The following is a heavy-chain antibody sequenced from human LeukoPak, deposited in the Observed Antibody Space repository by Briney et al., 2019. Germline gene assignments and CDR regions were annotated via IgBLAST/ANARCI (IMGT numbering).Heavy chain of an antibody. CDR3: ARDTIVVVPAARGGGWYYYMDV. CDR1: GDSISSGDYY. CDR2: IYYSGST. V-gene: IGHV4-30-4*08. Sequence: SETLSLTCTVSGDSISSGDYYWSWIRQPPGKGLEWIGYIYYSGSTYYNPSLKSRVTISVDTSKNQFSLKLSSVTAADTAVYYCARDTIVVVPAARGGGWYYYMDVWGKGTTVTVSS. D-gene: IGHD2-2*01. J-gene: IGHJ6*03.